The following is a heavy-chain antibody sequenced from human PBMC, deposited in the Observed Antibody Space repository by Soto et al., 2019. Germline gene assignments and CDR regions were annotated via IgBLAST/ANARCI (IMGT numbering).Heavy chain of an antibody. CDR3: ARIFTMAWGFDY. Sequence: KASETLSLTCTVSGGSISSYYWSWIRQPPGKGLEWIGYIYYSGSTNYNPSLKSRVTISVDTSKNQFSLKLSSVTAADTAVHYCARIFTMAWGFDYWGQGTLVTVSS. D-gene: IGHD3-10*01. CDR2: IYYSGST. CDR1: GGSISSYY. V-gene: IGHV4-59*08. J-gene: IGHJ4*02.